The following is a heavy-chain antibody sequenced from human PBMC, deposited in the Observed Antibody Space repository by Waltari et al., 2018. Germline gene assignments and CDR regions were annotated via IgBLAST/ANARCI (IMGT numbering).Heavy chain of an antibody. D-gene: IGHD2-15*01. CDR3: AREPVVVVAAHSYYYYGMDV. Sequence: QVQLVQSGAEVKKPGSSVKVSCKASGGTFSSYAISWVRQAPGQGLGWMGGIIPIFGTANYAQKFQGRVTITADESTSTAYMELSSLRSEDTAVYYCAREPVVVVAAHSYYYYGMDVWGQGTTVTVSS. CDR2: IIPIFGTA. J-gene: IGHJ6*02. CDR1: GGTFSSYA. V-gene: IGHV1-69*01.